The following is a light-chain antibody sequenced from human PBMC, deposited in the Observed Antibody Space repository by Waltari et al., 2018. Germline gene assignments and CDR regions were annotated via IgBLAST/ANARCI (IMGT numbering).Light chain of an antibody. V-gene: IGLV3-21*02. CDR1: NIGSNS. J-gene: IGLJ1*01. CDR3: HVWDSSSDHWEV. Sequence: SHVLTQPPSVSVAPGQTARLTCGGNNIGSNSAPWSQQKPGQAPVLVMYDDSDRPSGIPERFSGSYSGNTATLTISGVEAGDEADYYCHVWDSSSDHWEVFGTGTKVTVL. CDR2: DDS.